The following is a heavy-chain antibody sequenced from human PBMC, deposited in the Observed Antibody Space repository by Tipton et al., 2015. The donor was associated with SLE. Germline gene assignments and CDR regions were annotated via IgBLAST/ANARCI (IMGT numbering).Heavy chain of an antibody. Sequence: LRLSCAASGFTFSVYWMQWVRQAPGKGLEWIGYIYYSGSTNYNPSLKSRVTISVDTSKNQFSLRLRSVTAADTAVYYCARFGGNSDYWGQGTLVTVSS. V-gene: IGHV4-59*01. CDR2: IYYSGST. CDR1: GFTFSVYW. D-gene: IGHD4-23*01. J-gene: IGHJ4*02. CDR3: ARFGGNSDY.